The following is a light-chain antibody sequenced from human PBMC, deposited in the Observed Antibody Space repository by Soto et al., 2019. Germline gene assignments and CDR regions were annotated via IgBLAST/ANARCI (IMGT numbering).Light chain of an antibody. CDR2: DVS. CDR3: SSYTSATTYV. V-gene: IGLV2-14*01. J-gene: IGLJ1*01. Sequence: QSVLTQPASVSGSPGQSITISCTGTSSDVGAYNYDSWYQQYPGEAPKVIIYDVSHRPAGVSNRFSGSKSGNTASLTISGLQTQDEADYYCSSYTSATTYVFGTGTNDTVL. CDR1: SSDVGAYNY.